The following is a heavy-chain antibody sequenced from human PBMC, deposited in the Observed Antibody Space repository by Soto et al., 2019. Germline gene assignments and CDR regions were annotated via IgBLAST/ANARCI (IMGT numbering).Heavy chain of an antibody. J-gene: IGHJ4*02. D-gene: IGHD3-22*01. V-gene: IGHV1-2*04. CDR1: GYTFTGYY. CDR3: ARDDYDSSGYYYVDY. Sequence: ASVKVSCKASGYTFTGYYMHWVRQAPGQGLEWMGWINPNSGGTNYAQKFQGWVTMTRDTSISTAYMELSRLRAEGTAVYFYARDDYDSSGYYYVDYWGQGTLVTVSS. CDR2: INPNSGGT.